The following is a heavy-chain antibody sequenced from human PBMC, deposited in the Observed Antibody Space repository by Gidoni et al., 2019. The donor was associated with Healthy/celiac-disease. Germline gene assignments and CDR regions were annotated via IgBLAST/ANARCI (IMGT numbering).Heavy chain of an antibody. D-gene: IGHD3-16*01. J-gene: IGHJ4*02. CDR2: IYYRGST. CDR1: GGSISSSSYY. CDR3: ARLGEP. Sequence: QLQLQESGPGLVKPSETLSLTCTVSGGSISSSSYYWGWIRQPPGKGLEWSGSIYYRGSTYYNPSLKSRVTISVDTSKNQFSLKLSAVSAADTAVYYCARLGEPWGQGTLVTVSS. V-gene: IGHV4-39*01.